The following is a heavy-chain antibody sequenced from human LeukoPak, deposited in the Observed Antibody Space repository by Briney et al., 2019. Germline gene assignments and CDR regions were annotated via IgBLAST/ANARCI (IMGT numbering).Heavy chain of an antibody. Sequence: GGSLRLSCAASGFSFSSYAMSWVRQAPGKGLEWVSGISGSGGSTHYADSVKGRFTISRDNSKNTLYLQMNSLRAEDTAVYYWATSRVAVAGTAPWGQGTLVTVSS. D-gene: IGHD6-19*01. V-gene: IGHV3-23*01. J-gene: IGHJ5*02. CDR1: GFSFSSYA. CDR2: ISGSGGST. CDR3: ATSRVAVAGTAP.